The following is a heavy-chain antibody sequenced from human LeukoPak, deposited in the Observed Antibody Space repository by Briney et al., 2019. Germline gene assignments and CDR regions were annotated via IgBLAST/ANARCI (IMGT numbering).Heavy chain of an antibody. V-gene: IGHV4-34*01. CDR3: ARGRYSSGWSISYYFDY. CDR2: INHSGST. J-gene: IGHJ4*02. D-gene: IGHD6-19*01. CDR1: GGSFSGYY. Sequence: SETLSLTCAVYGGSFSGYYWSWIRQPPGKGLERIGEINHSGSTNYNPSLKSRVTISVDTSKNQFSLKLSSVTAADTAVYYCARGRYSSGWSISYYFDYWGQGTLLTVSS.